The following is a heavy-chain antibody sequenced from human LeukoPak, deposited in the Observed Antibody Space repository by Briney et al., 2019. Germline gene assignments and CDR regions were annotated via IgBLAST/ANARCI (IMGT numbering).Heavy chain of an antibody. V-gene: IGHV3-21*01. CDR1: GFTFSSYS. Sequence: GGSLRLSCAASGFTFSSYSMNWVRQAPGKGLEWVSSISSSSSYIYYADSVKGRFTISRDNAKNSLYLQMNSLRAEDTAVYYCAKGGGVLHAFDIWGQGTMVTVSS. J-gene: IGHJ3*02. CDR2: ISSSSSYI. D-gene: IGHD3-16*01. CDR3: AKGGGVLHAFDI.